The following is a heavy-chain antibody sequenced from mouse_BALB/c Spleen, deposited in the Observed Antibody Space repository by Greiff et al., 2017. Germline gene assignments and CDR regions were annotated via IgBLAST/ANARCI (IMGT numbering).Heavy chain of an antibody. J-gene: IGHJ4*01. CDR2: IDPSDSYT. D-gene: IGHD2-14*01. Sequence: QVQLQQSGAELVKPGASVKMSCKASGYTFTSYWMHWVKQRPGQGLEWIGTIDPSDSYTSYNQKFKGKATLTVDTSSSTAYMQLSSLTSEDSAVYYCTRGGVRKTSAMDYWGQGTSVTVSS. CDR1: GYTFTSYW. V-gene: IGHV1S127*01. CDR3: TRGGVRKTSAMDY.